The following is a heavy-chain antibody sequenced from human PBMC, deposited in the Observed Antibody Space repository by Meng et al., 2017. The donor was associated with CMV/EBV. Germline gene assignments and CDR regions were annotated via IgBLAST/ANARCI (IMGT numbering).Heavy chain of an antibody. CDR2: IYTSGST. J-gene: IGHJ4*02. D-gene: IGHD2-15*01. CDR3: ARAAVDLSKDYFDY. CDR1: VGSIGSYY. V-gene: IGHV4-4*07. Sequence: QVQLQESGPGLVKPSETLSLTCPVSVGSIGSYYWSWIRQPAGKGLEWIGRIYTSGSTNYNPSLKSRVTMSVDTSKNQFSLKLSSVTAADTAVYYCARAAVDLSKDYFDYWGQGTLVTVSS.